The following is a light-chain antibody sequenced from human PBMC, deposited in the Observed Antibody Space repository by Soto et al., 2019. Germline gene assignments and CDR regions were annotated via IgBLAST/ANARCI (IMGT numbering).Light chain of an antibody. V-gene: IGKV3-20*01. J-gene: IGKJ2*02. CDR1: QSVSSSY. CDR3: QQYGSSPPWT. CDR2: GAS. Sequence: EIALTQSPGTLSLSPGERATLSCRASQSVSSSYLAWYQQKPGQAPRLLIYGASSRATGIPDGFSGSGSGTDFTLTISRLEPEDFAVYYCQQYGSSPPWTFGQGTKLEIK.